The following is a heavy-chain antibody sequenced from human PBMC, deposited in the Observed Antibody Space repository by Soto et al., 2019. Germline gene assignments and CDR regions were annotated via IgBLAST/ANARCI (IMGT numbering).Heavy chain of an antibody. Sequence: ASVKVSCKASGGTFSSYAISWVRQAPGQGLEWMGGIIPIFGTANYAQKFQGRVTITADESTTTANMELSGLRSDDTAVYYCAKDGGADGYFGNWLDPWGQGTLVTVSS. D-gene: IGHD5-12*01. CDR2: IIPIFGTA. J-gene: IGHJ5*02. CDR1: GGTFSSYA. V-gene: IGHV1-69*13. CDR3: AKDGGADGYFGNWLDP.